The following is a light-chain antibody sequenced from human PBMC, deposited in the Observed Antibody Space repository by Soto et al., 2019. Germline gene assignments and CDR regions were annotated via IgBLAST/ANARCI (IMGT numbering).Light chain of an antibody. CDR2: SGN. Sequence: QSVLTQPPSASGTPGQTVTISCSGSSSNIGRNTVNWYQQVPGTAPKLLMYSGNQRPSGVPDRFSGSRSGTSVSLASSGLQSEDEADYYCGAWDDSLNGVLFGGGTKLTVL. J-gene: IGLJ2*01. CDR1: SSNIGRNT. CDR3: GAWDDSLNGVL. V-gene: IGLV1-44*01.